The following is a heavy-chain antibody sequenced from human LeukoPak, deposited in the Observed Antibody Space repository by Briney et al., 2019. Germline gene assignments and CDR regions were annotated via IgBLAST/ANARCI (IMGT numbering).Heavy chain of an antibody. Sequence: SETLSLTCTVSGGSITNYYWSWIRQPPGGKLEWIGSGYYTGSSHYNPSLKRRVTISVDTSKNQLSLQLTSVTAADTAVYYCARTYSTTYYDYWGPGTLVTVSS. V-gene: IGHV4-59*04. D-gene: IGHD6-13*01. J-gene: IGHJ4*02. CDR1: GGSITNYY. CDR3: ARTYSTTYYDY. CDR2: GYYTGSS.